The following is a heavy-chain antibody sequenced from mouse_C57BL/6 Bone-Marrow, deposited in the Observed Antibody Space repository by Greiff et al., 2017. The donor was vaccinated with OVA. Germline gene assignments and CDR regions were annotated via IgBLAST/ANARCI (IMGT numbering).Heavy chain of an antibody. D-gene: IGHD1-1*01. CDR3: AREGPYYYGSSSYYFDY. CDR1: GYAFSSYW. V-gene: IGHV1-80*01. Sequence: QVQLQQSGAELVKPGASVKISCKASGYAFSSYWMNWVKQRPGKGLEWIGQIYPGDGDTNYNGKFKGKATLTADKSSSTAYMQLSSLTSEDSAVYFCAREGPYYYGSSSYYFDYWGQGTTLTVSS. J-gene: IGHJ2*01. CDR2: IYPGDGDT.